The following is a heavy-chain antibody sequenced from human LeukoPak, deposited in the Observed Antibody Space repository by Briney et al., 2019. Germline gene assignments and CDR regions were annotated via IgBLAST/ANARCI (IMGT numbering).Heavy chain of an antibody. CDR3: ARVNLQNWNQPPRPGRYYFDY. CDR2: IIPTFGIA. D-gene: IGHD1-1*01. J-gene: IGHJ4*02. Sequence: SVKVSCKASGGTFSSYAISWVRQAPGQGLEWMGRIIPTFGIANYAQKFQGRVTITADKSTSTAYMELSSLRSEDTAVYYCARVNLQNWNQPPRPGRYYFDYWGQGTLVTVSS. V-gene: IGHV1-69*04. CDR1: GGTFSSYA.